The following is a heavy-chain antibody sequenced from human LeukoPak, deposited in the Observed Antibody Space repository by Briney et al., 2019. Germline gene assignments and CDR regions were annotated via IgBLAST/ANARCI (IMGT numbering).Heavy chain of an antibody. Sequence: GGSLRLSCAASGFHFSSHALTWVRQTPTKGLEWVSSMTAGGDSMQYADSVKGRFTISRDNSKNTLYLQMNSLRVEDTATYFCRYYDSSGFYYGRLRYWGQGTPVTVSS. CDR2: MTAGGDSM. CDR1: GFHFSSHA. V-gene: IGHV3-23*01. D-gene: IGHD3-22*01. CDR3: RYYDSSGFYYGRLRY. J-gene: IGHJ4*02.